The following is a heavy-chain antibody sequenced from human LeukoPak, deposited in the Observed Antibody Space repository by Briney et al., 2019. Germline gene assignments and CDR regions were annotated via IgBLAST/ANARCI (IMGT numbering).Heavy chain of an antibody. D-gene: IGHD3-3*01. J-gene: IGHJ4*02. CDR3: ARGPLRFLGEIDY. CDR1: GGTFSSYA. V-gene: IGHV1-69*13. CDR2: IIPIFGTA. Sequence: SVKVSCKASGGTFSSYAISWVRQAPGQGLEWMGGIIPIFGTANYAQKFQGRVTITADESTSTAYMELSSLRSEDTAVYYCARGPLRFLGEIDYWGQGTLVTVSS.